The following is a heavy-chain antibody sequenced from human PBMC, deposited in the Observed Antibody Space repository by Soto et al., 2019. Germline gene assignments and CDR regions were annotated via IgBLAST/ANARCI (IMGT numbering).Heavy chain of an antibody. CDR1: GYSFTSYA. CDR3: ARASSGSFRNYFGMDV. V-gene: IGHV1-18*04. J-gene: IGHJ6*02. Sequence: AASVKVSCKASGYSFTSYAFSWVRQAPGQGLEWMGWINGYNGNTNYAEQLQGRVTMTKDTSTKTAYMELSSLRPDDTAVYYCARASSGSFRNYFGMDVWGQGTTVTVSS. D-gene: IGHD6-25*01. CDR2: INGYNGNT.